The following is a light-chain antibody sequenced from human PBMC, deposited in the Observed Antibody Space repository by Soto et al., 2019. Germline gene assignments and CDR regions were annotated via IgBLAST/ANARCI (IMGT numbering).Light chain of an antibody. Sequence: IVMTQSPGTLSLSPGDTATLSCRASQSLGSDLAWYQQKPGQAPRLLIYGASTRATGIPARFSGSGSGTEFTLTISSLQSEDFAVYYCHQYESSPQTFGRGTKVDIK. V-gene: IGKV3-15*01. J-gene: IGKJ1*01. CDR3: HQYESSPQT. CDR1: QSLGSD. CDR2: GAS.